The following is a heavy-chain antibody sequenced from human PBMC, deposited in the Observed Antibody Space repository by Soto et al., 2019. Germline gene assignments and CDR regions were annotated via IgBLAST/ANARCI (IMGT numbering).Heavy chain of an antibody. V-gene: IGHV1-8*01. D-gene: IGHD3-3*01. CDR3: ARRGGNSGSGFYPSY. J-gene: IGHJ4*02. CDR1: GYSFSSYD. CDR2: VNPNSGNT. Sequence: QVQLVQSGAEVKKPGASVKVSCKASGYSFSSYDINWVRQATGQGLEWMGWVNPNSGNTGYAQKFQGRVTMTTNTSITTAYMELSSLRSDDTALYYCARRGGNSGSGFYPSYWGQGTLVTVSS.